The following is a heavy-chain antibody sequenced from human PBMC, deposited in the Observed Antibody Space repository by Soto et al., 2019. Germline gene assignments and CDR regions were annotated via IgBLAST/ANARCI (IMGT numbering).Heavy chain of an antibody. D-gene: IGHD3-10*01. CDR3: AKEVYGAARGGMDV. V-gene: IGHV3-23*04. Sequence: EVQLVESGGGLVQPGGSLRLSCAASGFTFRNNVMNWVRQAPGRGLEWVSAITDNGGRTYYADSVKGRCTISRDNSKNTLYLQMNSLRAEDTAVYYCAKEVYGAARGGMDVWGQGTTVTVSS. J-gene: IGHJ6*02. CDR2: ITDNGGRT. CDR1: GFTFRNNV.